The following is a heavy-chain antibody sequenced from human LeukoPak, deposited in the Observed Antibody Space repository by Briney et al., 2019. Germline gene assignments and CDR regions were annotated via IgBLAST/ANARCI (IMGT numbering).Heavy chain of an antibody. V-gene: IGHV6-1*01. Sequence: PSQTLSLTCAISGDSVSSIGAAWNWIRQSPSRGLEWLGRTYYRSKWYNDYAVSVKSRITINPDTSKNQFSLQLNSVTPEDTAVYYCARDAQTGGVESGSYFGYWGQGTLVTVSS. CDR3: ARDAQTGGVESGSYFGY. CDR1: GDSVSSIGAA. J-gene: IGHJ4*02. CDR2: TYYRSKWYN. D-gene: IGHD1-26*01.